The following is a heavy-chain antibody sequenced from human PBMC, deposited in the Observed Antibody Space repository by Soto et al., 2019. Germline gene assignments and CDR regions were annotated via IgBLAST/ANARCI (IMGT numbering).Heavy chain of an antibody. CDR3: ARADLVGATRGGWDY. Sequence: QVQLQESGPGLVKPSQTLSLTCTVSGGSISSGDYYWSWIRQPPGKGLEWIGYIYYSGSTYYNPSLKSRVTISVATSKNQFSLKLSSVTAADTAVYYCARADLVGATRGGWDYWGQGTLVTVSS. CDR1: GGSISSGDYY. J-gene: IGHJ4*02. D-gene: IGHD1-26*01. CDR2: IYYSGST. V-gene: IGHV4-30-4*01.